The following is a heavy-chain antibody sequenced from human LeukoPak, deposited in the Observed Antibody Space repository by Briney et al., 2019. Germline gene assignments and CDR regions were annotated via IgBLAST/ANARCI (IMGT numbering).Heavy chain of an antibody. V-gene: IGHV1-18*01. CDR1: GYTFTSYG. CDR2: ISANNGDT. Sequence: EASVKVSCKASGYTFTSYGISWVRRAPGQGLEWMGWISANNGDTDYAQKFQGRVTMTTDTSTSTANMELRSLRSDDTAVYYCARESHDTREDYWGQGTLVTVSS. D-gene: IGHD3-22*01. CDR3: ARESHDTREDY. J-gene: IGHJ4*02.